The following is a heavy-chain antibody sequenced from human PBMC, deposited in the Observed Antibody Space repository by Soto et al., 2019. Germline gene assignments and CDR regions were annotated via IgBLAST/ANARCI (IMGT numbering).Heavy chain of an antibody. V-gene: IGHV1-18*01. CDR3: ARDPGFSTIFGVVIILGYFDY. CDR2: INPSGGNT. D-gene: IGHD3-3*01. CDR1: GYTFTTYG. J-gene: IGHJ4*02. Sequence: ASVKVSCKASGYTFTTYGISWVRQAPGQGLEWLGWINPSGGNTNYAQNLQGRVTMTGDTSTSTAYMELSSLRSEDTAVYYCARDPGFSTIFGVVIILGYFDYCGQGTLVTVSS.